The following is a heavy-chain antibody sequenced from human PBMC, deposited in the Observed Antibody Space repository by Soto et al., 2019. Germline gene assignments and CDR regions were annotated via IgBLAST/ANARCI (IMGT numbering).Heavy chain of an antibody. V-gene: IGHV3-23*01. Sequence: GGSLRLSCAASGFTFSTYWMHWIRQVPGKGLEWVSSISVSGDRTFYADSVKGRLTISRDHSKSTVYLQMNNLRAEDTAIYYCARDRYFDLPNYYYGMDVWGQGTTVTVSS. CDR2: ISVSGDRT. CDR3: ARDRYFDLPNYYYGMDV. CDR1: GFTFSTYW. J-gene: IGHJ6*02. D-gene: IGHD3-9*01.